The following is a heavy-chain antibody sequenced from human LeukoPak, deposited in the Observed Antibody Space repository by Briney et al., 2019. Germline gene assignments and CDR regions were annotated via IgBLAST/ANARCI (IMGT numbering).Heavy chain of an antibody. Sequence: PGESLRLSCVASGFTFSSSGMNWVRQAPGKGLDWVSSISGSGNSTYDADSVKGRFTISRDNSKNTLYLQVNSLRAEDTAVYYCAKTSGLGNFELWGQGTLVTVSS. J-gene: IGHJ4*02. CDR2: ISGSGNST. D-gene: IGHD3-10*01. CDR1: GFTFSSSG. V-gene: IGHV3-23*01. CDR3: AKTSGLGNFEL.